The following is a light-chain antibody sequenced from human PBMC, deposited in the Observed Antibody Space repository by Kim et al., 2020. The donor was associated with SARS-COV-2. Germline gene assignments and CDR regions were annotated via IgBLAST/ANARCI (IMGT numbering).Light chain of an antibody. CDR1: NNDMGGQNS. CDR3: SSYTASTTWV. Sequence: GQPVTISCTGTNNDMGGQNSASWYQQYPGTAPKPLIYDVTRRASGISNRFSGSKSGNTASLTVTGLQTEDEADYYCSSYTASTTWVFGGGTQLTVL. V-gene: IGLV2-14*03. CDR2: DVT. J-gene: IGLJ3*02.